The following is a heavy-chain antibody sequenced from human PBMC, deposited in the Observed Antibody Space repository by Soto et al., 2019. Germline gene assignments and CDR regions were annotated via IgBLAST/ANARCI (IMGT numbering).Heavy chain of an antibody. CDR3: VKEANPFINTLVVLIFDD. CDR1: GVSGSMHS. J-gene: IGHJ4*02. V-gene: IGHV3-64D*08. CDR2: ISRDGRST. Sequence: GFLRHSCSECGVSGSMHSMRWGRQTQRKALEYVSAISRDGRSTFYADSVKGRFTISRDNSKNTLYLRMNSLRSDDTAVYYCVKEANPFINTLVVLIFDDWGQGTQATVSS. D-gene: IGHD3-22*01.